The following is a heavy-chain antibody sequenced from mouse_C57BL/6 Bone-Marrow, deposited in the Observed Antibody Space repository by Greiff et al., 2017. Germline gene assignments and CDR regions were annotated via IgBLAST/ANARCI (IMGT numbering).Heavy chain of an antibody. Sequence: QVQLQQSGAELVRPGTSVKVSCKASGYAFTNYLIEWVKQRPGQGLEWIGVINPGSGGTNYNEKFKGKATLTADKSSSNAYMQLSSLTSEDSAVYVCAREEGENWEYFDYWGQGTTLTVSS. CDR1: GYAFTNYL. CDR2: INPGSGGT. D-gene: IGHD4-1*01. CDR3: AREEGENWEYFDY. J-gene: IGHJ2*01. V-gene: IGHV1-54*01.